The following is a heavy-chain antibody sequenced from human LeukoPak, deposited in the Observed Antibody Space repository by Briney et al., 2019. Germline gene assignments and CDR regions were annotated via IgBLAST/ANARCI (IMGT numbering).Heavy chain of an antibody. Sequence: PGRSLRLSCAASGFTFDDYAMHWVRQAPGKGLEWVSGISWNSGSIGYADSVKGRFTISRDNAKNSLYLQMNSLRAEDTAFYYCAKDRNYRDLDSLDIWGQGTMVTVSS. CDR2: ISWNSGSI. V-gene: IGHV3-9*01. CDR3: AKDRNYRDLDSLDI. CDR1: GFTFDDYA. J-gene: IGHJ3*02. D-gene: IGHD5-24*01.